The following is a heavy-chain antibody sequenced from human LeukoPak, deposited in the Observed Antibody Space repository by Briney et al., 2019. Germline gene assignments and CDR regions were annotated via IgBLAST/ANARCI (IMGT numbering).Heavy chain of an antibody. Sequence: PGGSLRLSCAASGFTFTDYSMNWVRQAPGKGLEWLSYISSSSDTIYQADSVKGRFTISRDNAKNSLYLQMNSLRVEDTAVYYCARDLRHGTAPFDYWGQGTLVTVSS. CDR2: ISSSSDTI. V-gene: IGHV3-48*04. J-gene: IGHJ4*02. D-gene: IGHD1-1*01. CDR3: ARDLRHGTAPFDY. CDR1: GFTFTDYS.